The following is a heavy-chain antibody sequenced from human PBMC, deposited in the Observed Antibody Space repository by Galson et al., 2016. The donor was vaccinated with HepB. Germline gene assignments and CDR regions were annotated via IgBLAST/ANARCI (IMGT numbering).Heavy chain of an antibody. CDR2: TFYRSDWQN. V-gene: IGHV6-1*01. CDR3: ARSHLLGRGFGW. Sequence: CAISGDSVSSNSAGWNWIRQSPSRGLECLGRTFYRSDWQNDYAESMESRITINPDTSKNEFSLHLSSVTPEDTGVYYCARSHLLGRGFGWWGPGTPVTVSS. D-gene: IGHD7-27*01. CDR1: GDSVSSNSAG. J-gene: IGHJ4*02.